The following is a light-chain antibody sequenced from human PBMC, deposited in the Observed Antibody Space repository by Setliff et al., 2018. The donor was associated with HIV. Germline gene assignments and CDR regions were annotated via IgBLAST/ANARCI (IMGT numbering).Light chain of an antibody. CDR3: SLYTSSSPLDV. Sequence: SALTQPASVSGSPGQSITISCTGTSSDVGGYNYVSWYQQHPGKAPKLMIYEVSNRPSGVSGRFSGSKSGNTASLTISGLQTEDEADYFCSLYTSSSPLDVFGTGTKVTVL. V-gene: IGLV2-14*01. J-gene: IGLJ1*01. CDR2: EVS. CDR1: SSDVGGYNY.